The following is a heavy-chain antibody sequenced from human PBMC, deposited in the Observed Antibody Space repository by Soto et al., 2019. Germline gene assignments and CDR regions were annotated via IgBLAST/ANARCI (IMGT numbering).Heavy chain of an antibody. Sequence: TSETLSLTCTVSGDSIRSAYWSWIRQPPGKGLEWIGYIYYSGSTNYHPSLKSRVSISADTSKNQVSLTVNYVTAADTAVYFCARGTGSGGSRYWGPGTLVTVSS. J-gene: IGHJ4*02. V-gene: IGHV4-59*08. CDR2: IYYSGST. D-gene: IGHD2-15*01. CDR3: ARGTGSGGSRY. CDR1: GDSIRSAY.